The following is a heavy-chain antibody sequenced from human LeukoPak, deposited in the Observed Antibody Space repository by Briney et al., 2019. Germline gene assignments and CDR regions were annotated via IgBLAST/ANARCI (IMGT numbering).Heavy chain of an antibody. Sequence: NASQTLSLTCTVSGGSISSGSYYWSWIRQPAGKGLEWIGRTYTSGSTNYNPSLKSRVTISVDTSKNQFSLKLSSVTAADTAVYYCARITPQAYYYYYMDVWGKGTTVTISS. CDR3: ARITPQAYYYYYMDV. J-gene: IGHJ6*03. D-gene: IGHD3-10*01. CDR2: TYTSGST. V-gene: IGHV4-61*02. CDR1: GGSISSGSYY.